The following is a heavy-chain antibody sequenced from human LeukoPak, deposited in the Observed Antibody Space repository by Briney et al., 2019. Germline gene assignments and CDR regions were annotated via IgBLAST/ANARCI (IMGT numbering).Heavy chain of an antibody. CDR3: AKDPYYYGSGSYFDY. J-gene: IGHJ4*02. D-gene: IGHD3-10*01. CDR2: ISGSGGST. V-gene: IGHV3-23*01. Sequence: GSLRLTCAASGFTFSSYAMSWVRQAPGKGLEWVSAISGSGGSTYYADSVKGRFTISRDNSKNTLYLQMNSLKAEDTAVYYCAKDPYYYGSGSYFDYWGQGTLVTVSS. CDR1: GFTFSSYA.